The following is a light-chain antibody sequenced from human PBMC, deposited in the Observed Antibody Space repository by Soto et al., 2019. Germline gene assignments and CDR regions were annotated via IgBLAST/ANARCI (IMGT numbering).Light chain of an antibody. CDR1: SSDVGGYDY. CDR2: EVT. Sequence: QSALTQPPSASGSPGQSVTISCTGTSSDVGGYDYVSWYQQQSGKAPKLIIYEVTNRPSGVPDRFSGSKSGNTASLTVSGLQADDEADYYCGSYAGISNVIFGAGTQLTVL. V-gene: IGLV2-8*01. J-gene: IGLJ2*01. CDR3: GSYAGISNVI.